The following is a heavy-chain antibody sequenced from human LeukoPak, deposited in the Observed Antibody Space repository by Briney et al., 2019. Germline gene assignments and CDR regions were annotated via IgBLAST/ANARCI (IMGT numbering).Heavy chain of an antibody. CDR3: ARVRNTAMAKRFDP. Sequence: ASVKVSCKASGGTFSSYSMNWVRQAPGKGLEWVSSISSSSSYIYYADSVKGRFTISRDNAKNSLYLQMNSLRAEDTAVYYCARVRNTAMAKRFDPWGQGTLVTVSS. J-gene: IGHJ5*02. D-gene: IGHD5-18*01. CDR2: ISSSSSYI. V-gene: IGHV3-21*01. CDR1: GGTFSSYS.